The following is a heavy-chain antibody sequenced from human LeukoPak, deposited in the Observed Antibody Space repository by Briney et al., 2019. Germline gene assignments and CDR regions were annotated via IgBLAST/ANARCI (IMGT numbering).Heavy chain of an antibody. CDR2: IIPIFGTA. J-gene: IGHJ4*02. D-gene: IGHD4-23*01. CDR3: ARDRGYGGNSGSDY. V-gene: IGHV1-69*05. Sequence: ASVKVSCKASGGTLSSYAISWVRQAPGQGLEWMGRIIPIFGTANYAQKFQGRVTITTDESTSTAYMELSSLRSEDTAVYYCARDRGYGGNSGSDYWGQGTLVTVSS. CDR1: GGTLSSYA.